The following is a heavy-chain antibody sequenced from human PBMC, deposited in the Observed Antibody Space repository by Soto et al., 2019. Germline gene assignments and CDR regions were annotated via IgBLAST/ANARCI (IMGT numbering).Heavy chain of an antibody. CDR1: GFTFSSYA. D-gene: IGHD6-19*01. Sequence: GGSLRLSCAASGFTFSSYAMSWVRQAPGKGLEWVSAISGSGGRTYYADSVKGRFTISRDNSKNTLYLQMNSLRAEDTAVYYCAKDWNSSGWYPVYFDYWGQGTLVTVSS. CDR2: ISGSGGRT. J-gene: IGHJ4*02. CDR3: AKDWNSSGWYPVYFDY. V-gene: IGHV3-23*01.